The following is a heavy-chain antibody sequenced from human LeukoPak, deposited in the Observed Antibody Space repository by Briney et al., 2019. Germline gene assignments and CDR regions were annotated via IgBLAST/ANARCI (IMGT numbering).Heavy chain of an antibody. J-gene: IGHJ6*03. V-gene: IGHV3-23*01. D-gene: IGHD6-19*01. Sequence: GGSLRLSCAASGFTFSSYAMSWVRQAPGKGLEWVSAISGSGGNTYSADSVKGRFTISRDNSKYTLFLQMNSLRAEDTAVYYCARNGELAVAARGHMDVWGKGTTVTISS. CDR1: GFTFSSYA. CDR2: ISGSGGNT. CDR3: ARNGELAVAARGHMDV.